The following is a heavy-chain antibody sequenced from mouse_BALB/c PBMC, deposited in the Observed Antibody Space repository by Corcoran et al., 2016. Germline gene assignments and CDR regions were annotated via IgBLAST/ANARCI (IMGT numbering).Heavy chain of an antibody. J-gene: IGHJ1*01. Sequence: EGQLQQSGAELVKPGASVKLSCTASGFNINDTYMPWVKQRPAQGLEWVGRIDPANGNTKYDPKFQGKATITADTSSNTAYLQLSSLTSEDTAVYYCARWDWYFDVWGAGTTVTVSS. V-gene: IGHV14-3*02. CDR2: IDPANGNT. CDR1: GFNINDTY. CDR3: ARWDWYFDV.